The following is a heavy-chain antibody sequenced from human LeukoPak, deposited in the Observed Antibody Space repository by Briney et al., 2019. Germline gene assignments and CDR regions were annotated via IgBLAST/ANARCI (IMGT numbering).Heavy chain of an antibody. CDR2: IYSGGST. CDR3: ARGWYSSGWSPYYFDY. J-gene: IGHJ4*02. Sequence: GGSLRLSCAASEFSVGSNYMTWVRQAPGKGLEWVSLIYSGGSTYYADSVKSRFTISRDNSKNTLYLQMNSLRAEDTAVHYCARGWYSSGWSPYYFDYWGQGTLVTVSS. V-gene: IGHV3-66*01. CDR1: EFSVGSNY. D-gene: IGHD6-19*01.